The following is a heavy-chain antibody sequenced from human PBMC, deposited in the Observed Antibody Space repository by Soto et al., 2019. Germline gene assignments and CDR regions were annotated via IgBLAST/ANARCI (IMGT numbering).Heavy chain of an antibody. D-gene: IGHD3-9*01. CDR3: ARGGLTYYDILTGYYQGFGFDY. CDR1: GGSISSGGYS. Sequence: PSETLSLTCAVSGGSISSGGYSWSWIRQPPGKGLEWIGYIYHSGSTYYNPSLKSRVTISVDRSKNQFSLKLSSVTAADTAVYYCARGGLTYYDILTGYYQGFGFDYWGQGTLVTVSS. CDR2: IYHSGST. V-gene: IGHV4-30-2*01. J-gene: IGHJ4*02.